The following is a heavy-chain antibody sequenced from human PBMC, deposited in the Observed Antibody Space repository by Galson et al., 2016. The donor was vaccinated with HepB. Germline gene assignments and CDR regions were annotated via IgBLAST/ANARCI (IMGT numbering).Heavy chain of an antibody. D-gene: IGHD6-6*01. Sequence: SLRLSCAASGFTFSNKWMHWVRQAPGKGLVWVSRINSDGTSISYADSVKGRFTISRDHAKNTLFLQMNSLTAADTAVYYCATVEYSFAWPRYYLKHWGQGTLVTVSS. CDR1: GFTFSNKW. CDR2: INSDGTSI. J-gene: IGHJ1*01. CDR3: ATVEYSFAWPRYYLKH. V-gene: IGHV3-74*01.